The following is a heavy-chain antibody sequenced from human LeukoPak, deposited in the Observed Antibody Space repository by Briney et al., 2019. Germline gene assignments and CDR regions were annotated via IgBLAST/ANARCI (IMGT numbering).Heavy chain of an antibody. CDR2: INPNSGGT. V-gene: IGHV1-2*02. CDR1: GYTFTGYY. D-gene: IGHD5-18*01. J-gene: IGHJ4*02. CDR3: ARSGGYSYGYGY. Sequence: ASVKVSCKASGYTFTGYYMHWVRQAPGQGLEWMGWINPNSGGTNYAQKFQGRVTMTRDTSISTAYMELSRLRSDDMAVYYCARSGGYSYGYGYWGQGTLVTVSS.